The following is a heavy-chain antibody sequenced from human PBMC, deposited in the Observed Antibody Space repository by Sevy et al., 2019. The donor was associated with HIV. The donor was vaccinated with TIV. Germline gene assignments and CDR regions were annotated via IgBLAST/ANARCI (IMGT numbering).Heavy chain of an antibody. CDR2: IIPILGIA. Sequence: ASVKVSCKASGGTFSSYAISWVRQAPGQGLEWMGGIIPILGIANYGEKFQGGVTITADKSTSTAYMELSSLRSEDTAVYYCARDSVGVDIVVVPAAIRSAYFDYWGQGTLVTVSS. J-gene: IGHJ4*02. V-gene: IGHV1-69*10. CDR1: GGTFSSYA. D-gene: IGHD2-2*02. CDR3: ARDSVGVDIVVVPAAIRSAYFDY.